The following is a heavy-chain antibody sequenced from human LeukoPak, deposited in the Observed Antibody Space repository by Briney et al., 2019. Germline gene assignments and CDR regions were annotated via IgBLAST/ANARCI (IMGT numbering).Heavy chain of an antibody. CDR3: ATVNDFWSGYMATYDY. CDR2: FDPEDGET. D-gene: IGHD3-3*01. V-gene: IGHV1-24*01. CDR1: GYTLTELS. Sequence: ASVKVSCKVSGYTLTELSMHWVRQAPGKGLEWMGGFDPEDGETIYAQKFQGRVTMTVDTSTDTAYMELSSLRSEDTAVYYCATVNDFWSGYMATYDYWGQGTLVTVSS. J-gene: IGHJ4*02.